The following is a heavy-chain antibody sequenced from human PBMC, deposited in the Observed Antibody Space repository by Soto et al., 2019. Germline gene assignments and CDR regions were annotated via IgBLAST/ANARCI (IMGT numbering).Heavy chain of an antibody. Sequence: SETLSLTCTVSGGSISSYYWSWIRQPPGKGLEWIGYIYYSGSTNYNPSLKSRVTISVDTSKNQFSLTLSSVTAADTATYYCARGGISHWAYFYYMDVWDRGTTVTVSS. J-gene: IGHJ6*03. CDR2: IYYSGST. CDR3: ARGGISHWAYFYYMDV. D-gene: IGHD2-21*01. V-gene: IGHV4-59*12. CDR1: GGSISSYY.